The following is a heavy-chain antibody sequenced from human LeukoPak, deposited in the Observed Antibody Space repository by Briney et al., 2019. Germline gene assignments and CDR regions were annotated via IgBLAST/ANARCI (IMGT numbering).Heavy chain of an antibody. CDR1: GFTVSSNY. Sequence: GGSLRLSCAASGFTVSSNYMSWVRQAPGKGLEWVSVIYSGGSTYYADSVKGRFTISSDNSKNTLYLQMNSLRAEDTAVYYCARVGVLGAFDIWGQGTMVTVSS. CDR2: IYSGGST. D-gene: IGHD2-8*01. CDR3: ARVGVLGAFDI. J-gene: IGHJ3*02. V-gene: IGHV3-66*01.